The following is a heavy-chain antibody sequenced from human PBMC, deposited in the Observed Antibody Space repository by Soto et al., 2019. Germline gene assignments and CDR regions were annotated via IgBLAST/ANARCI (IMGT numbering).Heavy chain of an antibody. CDR1: GFTFSSYG. J-gene: IGHJ4*02. Sequence: GGSLRLSCAASGFTFSSYGMHWVRQAPGKGLEWVAVIWYDGSNKYYADSVKGRFTISRDNSKNTLYLQMNSLRAEDTAVYYCARDGVYYESFDFWGQGTLVTVSS. V-gene: IGHV3-33*01. CDR3: ARDGVYYESFDF. CDR2: IWYDGSNK. D-gene: IGHD3-3*01.